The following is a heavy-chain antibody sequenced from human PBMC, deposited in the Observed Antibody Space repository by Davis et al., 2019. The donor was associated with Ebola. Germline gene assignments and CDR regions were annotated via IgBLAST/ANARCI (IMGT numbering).Heavy chain of an antibody. Sequence: ASVKVSCKASGYTFKNSAISWVRQAPGQGLEWMGWISAYNGNTAYAQKLQGRVTITTDTSTGTAYMELRSLRSDDTAVYFCARTSIVGTTTTASDIWGQGTKVTVSS. CDR3: ARTSIVGTTTTASDI. V-gene: IGHV1-18*01. CDR2: ISAYNGNT. D-gene: IGHD1-26*01. CDR1: GYTFKNSA. J-gene: IGHJ3*02.